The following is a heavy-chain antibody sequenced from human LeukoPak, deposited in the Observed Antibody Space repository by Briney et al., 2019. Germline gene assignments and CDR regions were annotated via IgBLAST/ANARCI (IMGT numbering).Heavy chain of an antibody. CDR2: ISSSSSYI. Sequence: PGGSLRLSCAASGFTFSSYSMNWVRQAPGKGLEWVSSISSSSSYIYYADSVKGRFTISRDNAKNSLYLQVNSLRAEDTAVYYCARGTGTTAYFDYWGQGTPVTVSS. CDR3: ARGTGTTAYFDY. D-gene: IGHD1-1*01. J-gene: IGHJ4*02. V-gene: IGHV3-21*01. CDR1: GFTFSSYS.